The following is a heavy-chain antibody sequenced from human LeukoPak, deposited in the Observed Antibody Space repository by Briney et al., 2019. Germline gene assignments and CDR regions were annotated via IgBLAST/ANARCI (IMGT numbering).Heavy chain of an antibody. CDR1: GGSISSSSYY. CDR3: ARDPLWFGELSGYFDY. V-gene: IGHV4-61*02. D-gene: IGHD3-10*01. J-gene: IGHJ4*02. CDR2: IYTSGST. Sequence: SETLSLTCTVSGGSISSSSYYWSWIRQPAGKGLEWIGRIYTSGSTNYNPSLKSRVTISVDTSKNQFSLKLSSVTAADTAVYYCARDPLWFGELSGYFDYWGQGTLVTVSS.